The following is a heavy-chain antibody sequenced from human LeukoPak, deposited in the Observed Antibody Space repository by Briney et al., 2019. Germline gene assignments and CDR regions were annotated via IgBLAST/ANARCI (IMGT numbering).Heavy chain of an antibody. V-gene: IGHV3-30*18. J-gene: IGHJ3*02. CDR3: AKDVGLGYCSGGSCYYAFDI. Sequence: GGSLRLSCAASGFTFSSYGMHWVRQAPGKGLEWVAVISYDGSNKYYADSVKGRFTISRDNSKNTLYLQMNSLRAEDTAVYYCAKDVGLGYCSGGSCYYAFDIWGQGTMVTVSS. D-gene: IGHD2-15*01. CDR2: ISYDGSNK. CDR1: GFTFSSYG.